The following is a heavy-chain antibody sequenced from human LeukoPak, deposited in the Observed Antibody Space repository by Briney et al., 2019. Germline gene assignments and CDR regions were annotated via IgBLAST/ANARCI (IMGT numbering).Heavy chain of an antibody. J-gene: IGHJ5*02. CDR2: IIPIFGTA. Sequence: SVKVSCKASGGTFSSYAISWVRQAPGQGLEWMGRIIPIFGTANYAQKFQGRVTITTDESTSTAYMELSSLRSEDTAVYYCARGGITMVRGVIADGGNWFDPWGQGTLVTVSS. D-gene: IGHD3-10*01. CDR3: ARGGITMVRGVIADGGNWFDP. V-gene: IGHV1-69*05. CDR1: GGTFSSYA.